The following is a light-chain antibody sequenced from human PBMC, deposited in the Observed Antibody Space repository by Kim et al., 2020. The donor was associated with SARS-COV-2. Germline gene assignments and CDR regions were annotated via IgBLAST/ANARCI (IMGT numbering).Light chain of an antibody. Sequence: GQSITLSCTGTSSDVGDYKYVSWYQQHPGKAPKLIIYDVSKRPSGVPNRFSGSKSDNTASLTISGLQAEDEADYYCTSCATSYTWVFGGGTKVTVL. CDR2: DVS. CDR3: TSCATSYTWV. CDR1: SSDVGDYKY. V-gene: IGLV2-14*04. J-gene: IGLJ3*02.